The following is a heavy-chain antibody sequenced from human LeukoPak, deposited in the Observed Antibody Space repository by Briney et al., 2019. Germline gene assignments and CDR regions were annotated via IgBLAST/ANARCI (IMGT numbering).Heavy chain of an antibody. CDR1: GYTLTELS. D-gene: IGHD3-10*01. CDR2: FDPEDGET. CDR3: ATEGDEGFGELFFDY. J-gene: IGHJ4*02. Sequence: ASVRVSCKVSGYTLTELSMHWVRQAPGKGLEWMGGFDPEDGETIYAQKFQGRVTMTEDTSTDTAYMELSSLRSEDTAVYYCATEGDEGFGELFFDYWGQGTLVTVSS. V-gene: IGHV1-24*01.